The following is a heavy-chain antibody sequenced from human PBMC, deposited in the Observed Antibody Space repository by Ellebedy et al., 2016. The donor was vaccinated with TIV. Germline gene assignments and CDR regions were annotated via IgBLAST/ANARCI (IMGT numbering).Heavy chain of an antibody. CDR1: GFTFSSYA. D-gene: IGHD6-6*01. CDR3: ARSSLYMDA. CDR2: ISGSGGST. J-gene: IGHJ6*03. V-gene: IGHV3-23*01. Sequence: GESLKISXAASGFTFSSYAMSWVRQAPGKGLEWVSAISGSGGSTYYADSVKGRFTISRDNSKNTLYLQMNSLRAEDTAVYYCARSSLYMDAWGKGTTVTVSS.